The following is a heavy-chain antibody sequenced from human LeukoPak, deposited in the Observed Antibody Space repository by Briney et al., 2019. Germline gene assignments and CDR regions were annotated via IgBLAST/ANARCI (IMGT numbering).Heavy chain of an antibody. Sequence: SETLSLTCTVSGGSISSHYWSWIRQSPGKGLEWIGYIYYSGSTDYNPSLKSRVTISVDTSKNQFSLKLSSVTAADTAVYYCARDARYCSSTSCYTSFDPWGQGTLVTVSS. CDR1: GGSISSHY. CDR2: IYYSGST. CDR3: ARDARYCSSTSCYTSFDP. J-gene: IGHJ5*02. D-gene: IGHD2-2*02. V-gene: IGHV4-59*11.